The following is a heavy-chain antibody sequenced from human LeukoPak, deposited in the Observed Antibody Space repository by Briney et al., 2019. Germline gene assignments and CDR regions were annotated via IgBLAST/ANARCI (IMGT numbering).Heavy chain of an antibody. V-gene: IGHV4-4*07. Sequence: SETLSLTCTVSGGSISTYYWSWIRQPPGKGLEWIGRIYPSGRTNYNPSLENRVTISVDTSKKQFSLKMRSVTAADTAVYYCASGGWISASNYFDPWGQGTLVTVSS. CDR1: GGSISTYY. CDR3: ASGGWISASNYFDP. CDR2: IYPSGRT. J-gene: IGHJ5*02. D-gene: IGHD2-2*03.